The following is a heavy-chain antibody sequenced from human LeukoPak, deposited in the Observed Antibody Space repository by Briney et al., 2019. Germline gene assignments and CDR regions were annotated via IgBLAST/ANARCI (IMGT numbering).Heavy chain of an antibody. CDR2: IKSDGKT. Sequence: GGSLTLSCEASGFTFSSYWMHWVRQAPAKGLVWVSRIKSDGKTNYADSVKGRFTISRDNAKNTVSLQMDSLRAEDTGVYYCARAPSEVGGYYPEYFRHWGQGALVTVSS. D-gene: IGHD3-22*01. V-gene: IGHV3-74*01. CDR1: GFTFSSYW. CDR3: ARAPSEVGGYYPEYFRH. J-gene: IGHJ1*01.